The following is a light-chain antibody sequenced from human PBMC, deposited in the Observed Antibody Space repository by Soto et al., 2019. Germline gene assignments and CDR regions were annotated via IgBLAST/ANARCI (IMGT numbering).Light chain of an antibody. CDR3: QQYNDWPLT. Sequence: EIMMTQSPATLSVSPGARATLSCRASQSVTSNLAWYQQKPGQAPRLLVYDASTRATDIPARFSGSGSGTEFTLTITSLQSEDFALYYCQQYNDWPLTFGGGTKVEIK. CDR1: QSVTSN. CDR2: DAS. J-gene: IGKJ4*01. V-gene: IGKV3D-15*01.